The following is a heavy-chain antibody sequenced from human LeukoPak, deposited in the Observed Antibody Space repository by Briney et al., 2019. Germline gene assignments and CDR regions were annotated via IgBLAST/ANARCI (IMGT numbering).Heavy chain of an antibody. V-gene: IGHV4-61*02. CDR1: GISITTHNNY. J-gene: IGHJ4*02. CDR2: VYPGGST. CDR3: TRGGSYYASGSYYIFFDS. Sequence: SETLSLTCSVSGISITTHNNYWTWVRQPAGKGLEWIGRVYPGGSTSYNPSLEGRVTISEATSTNQFSLRLTSVTAADSAIYYCTRGGSYYASGSYYIFFDSWGQGILVTVSS. D-gene: IGHD3-10*01.